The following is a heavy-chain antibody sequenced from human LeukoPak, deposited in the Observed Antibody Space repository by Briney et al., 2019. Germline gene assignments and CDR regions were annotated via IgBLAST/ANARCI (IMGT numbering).Heavy chain of an antibody. CDR1: GYTFTGYY. V-gene: IGHV1-2*06. CDR2: INPNSGGT. Sequence: ASAKVSCKASGYTFTGYYMHWVRQAPGQGLEWMGRINPNSGGTNYAQKFQGRVTMTRDTSISTAYMELSRLRSDDTAVYYCAREGIRRDGYNYDYWGQGTLVTVSS. D-gene: IGHD5-24*01. CDR3: AREGIRRDGYNYDY. J-gene: IGHJ4*02.